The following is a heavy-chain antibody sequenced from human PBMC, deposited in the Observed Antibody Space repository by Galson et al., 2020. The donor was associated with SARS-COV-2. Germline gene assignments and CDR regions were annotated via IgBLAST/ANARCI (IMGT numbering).Heavy chain of an antibody. CDR2: IYYSGST. CDR1: GGSISSGGYY. J-gene: IGHJ5*02. V-gene: IGHV4-31*03. D-gene: IGHD3-3*01. Sequence: SQTLSLTCTVSGGSISSGGYYWSWIRQHPGKGLEWIGYIYYSGSTYYNPSLKSRVTISVDTSKNQFSLKLRAVTAADTAVYYCARTIRITIFGVVGPFDPWGQGTLVTVSS. CDR3: ARTIRITIFGVVGPFDP.